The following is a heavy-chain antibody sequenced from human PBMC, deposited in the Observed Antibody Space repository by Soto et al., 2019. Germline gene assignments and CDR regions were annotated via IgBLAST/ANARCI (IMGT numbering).Heavy chain of an antibody. J-gene: IGHJ4*02. CDR3: ARSGPRFDYGGYFDY. CDR2: INSDGSST. Sequence: EVQLVESGGGLVQPGGSLRLSCAASGFTFSSYWMHWVRQAPGKGLVWVSRINSDGSSTSYADSVKGRFTISRDNAKNRLYLQMNSLRAEDTAVYYCARSGPRFDYGGYFDYWGQGTLVTVSS. CDR1: GFTFSSYW. V-gene: IGHV3-74*01. D-gene: IGHD4-17*01.